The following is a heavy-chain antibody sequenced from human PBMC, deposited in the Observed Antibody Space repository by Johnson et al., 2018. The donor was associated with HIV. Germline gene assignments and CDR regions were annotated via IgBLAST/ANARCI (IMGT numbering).Heavy chain of an antibody. CDR1: GFTFRSYA. D-gene: IGHD2-15*01. CDR3: ARDPGRYCSGGSCYVEDAFDI. V-gene: IGHV3-66*01. Sequence: VQLVESGGGVERPGGSLRLSCEASGFTFRSYAMHWVRQAPGKGLEWVAVIYSGGSTYYAGSVKGRLPISRANSKNTLYLQMNSLRAEDTAVYYCARDPGRYCSGGSCYVEDAFDIWGQGTMVTVSS. CDR2: IYSGGST. J-gene: IGHJ3*02.